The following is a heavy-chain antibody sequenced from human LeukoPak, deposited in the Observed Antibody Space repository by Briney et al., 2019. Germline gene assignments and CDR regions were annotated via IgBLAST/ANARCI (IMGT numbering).Heavy chain of an antibody. Sequence: GGSLRLSCAASGFAFSSYCMTWVRQSPGKGLELVANISLGGTEKHYVDSSLKGRFTISRDTAKNSLYLKMISVRVEDTAVYCCASERHDFLHWGQGTLVTVSS. CDR2: ISLGGTEK. D-gene: IGHD3/OR15-3a*01. CDR3: ASERHDFLH. V-gene: IGHV3-7*01. CDR1: GFAFSSYC. J-gene: IGHJ4*02.